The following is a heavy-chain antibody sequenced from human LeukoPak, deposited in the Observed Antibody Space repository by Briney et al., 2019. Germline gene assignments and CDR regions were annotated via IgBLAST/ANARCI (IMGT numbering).Heavy chain of an antibody. CDR2: IYYSGST. Sequence: SETLSLTCTVYIGSNNNLHWRWIPAPPGEGMGLVWYIYYSGSTNYNPSLKSRVTISVDTSKNQFSLKLSAVTAADTAVYYCARESVSTSYFDYWGQGTLVTVSS. CDR1: IGSNNNLH. CDR3: ARESVSTSYFDY. J-gene: IGHJ4*02. D-gene: IGHD3-10*01. V-gene: IGHV4-59*01.